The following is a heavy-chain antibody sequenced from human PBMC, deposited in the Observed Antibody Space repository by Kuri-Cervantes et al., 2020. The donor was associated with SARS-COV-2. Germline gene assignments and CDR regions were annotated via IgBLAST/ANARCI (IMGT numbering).Heavy chain of an antibody. Sequence: SETLSLTCTVSSGSISSGDYYWSWIRQHPVKGLEWIGYINYRGTTYNNPSLKSRLTISVDTSKNQFSLKLSSVTAADTAVYYCARGLFSEHFHYCGRGSLVTVSS. CDR1: SGSISSGDYY. J-gene: IGHJ1*01. CDR2: INYRGTT. V-gene: IGHV4-31*03. D-gene: IGHD1-26*01. CDR3: ARGLFSEHFHY.